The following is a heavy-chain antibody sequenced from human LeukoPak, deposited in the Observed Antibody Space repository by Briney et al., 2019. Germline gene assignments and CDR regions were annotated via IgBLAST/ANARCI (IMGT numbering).Heavy chain of an antibody. V-gene: IGHV1-18*01. J-gene: IGHJ3*02. D-gene: IGHD2-15*01. Sequence: ASVKVSCKASGYTFTSYGISWVRQAPGQGLEWMGWISAYNGNTNYAQKLQGRVTMTTDTSTSTAYMELRSLRSDDTAVYYCAAARRRVRVYCSGGSCPPDHDAFDIWGQGTMVTVSS. CDR3: AAARRRVRVYCSGGSCPPDHDAFDI. CDR1: GYTFTSYG. CDR2: ISAYNGNT.